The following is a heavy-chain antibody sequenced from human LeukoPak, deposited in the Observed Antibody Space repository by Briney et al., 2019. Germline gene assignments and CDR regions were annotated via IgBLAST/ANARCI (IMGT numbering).Heavy chain of an antibody. CDR2: INPSGGST. V-gene: IGHV1-46*01. J-gene: IGHJ4*02. D-gene: IGHD1-1*01. CDR1: GYTFTSYY. CDR3: ATGGYLTGTTFDY. Sequence: GASVKVSCKASGYTFTSYYMHWVRQAPGQGLEWMGIINPSGGSTSYAQKFQGRVTMTEDTSTDTAYMELSSLRSEDTAVYYCATGGYLTGTTFDYWGQGTLVTVSS.